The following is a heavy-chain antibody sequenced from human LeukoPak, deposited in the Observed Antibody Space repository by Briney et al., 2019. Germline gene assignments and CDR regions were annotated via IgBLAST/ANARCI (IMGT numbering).Heavy chain of an antibody. CDR3: AGYGGSYPYYMDV. J-gene: IGHJ6*03. CDR1: GFTFSSYG. V-gene: IGHV3-23*01. D-gene: IGHD1-26*01. Sequence: GGSLRLSCATSGFTFSSYGMSWVRQAPGKGLEWVSAISGSGGSTYYADSVRGRFTISRNNSKNTLYLQMNSLRAEDTAVYYCAGYGGSYPYYMDVWGKGTTVTISS. CDR2: ISGSGGST.